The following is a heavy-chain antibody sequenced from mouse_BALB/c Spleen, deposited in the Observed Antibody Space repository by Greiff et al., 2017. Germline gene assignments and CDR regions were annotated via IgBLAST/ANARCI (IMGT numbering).Heavy chain of an antibody. V-gene: IGHV7-3*02. J-gene: IGHJ3*01. CDR1: GFTFTDYY. Sequence: EVQLVESGGGLVQPGGSLRLSCATSGFTFTDYYMSWVRQPPGKALEWLGFIRNKANGYTTEYSASVKGRFTISRDNSQSILYLQMNTLRAEDSATYYCARDRYYGNHEGFAYWGQGTLVTVSA. CDR2: IRNKANGYTT. CDR3: ARDRYYGNHEGFAY. D-gene: IGHD2-1*01.